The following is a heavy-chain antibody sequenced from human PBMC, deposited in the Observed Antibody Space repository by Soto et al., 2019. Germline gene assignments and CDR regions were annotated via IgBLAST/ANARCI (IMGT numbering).Heavy chain of an antibody. D-gene: IGHD3-10*01. CDR1: GFTFSTYS. CDR3: TRADYYGSGSYYYP. V-gene: IGHV3-21*01. Sequence: GGSLRLSCAASGFTFSTYSMNWVRQAPEKDLERVSSISPRSDYIYYADSLKGRFTISRDNAKNSLYLQMNSLRVEDTAVYYCTRADYYGSGSYYYPWGQGTLVTVSS. J-gene: IGHJ5*02. CDR2: ISPRSDYI.